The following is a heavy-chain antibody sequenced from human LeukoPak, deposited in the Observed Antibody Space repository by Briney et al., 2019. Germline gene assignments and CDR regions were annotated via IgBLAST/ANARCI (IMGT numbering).Heavy chain of an antibody. CDR3: ARHQSGSTYAY. CDR1: GGSIITYY. V-gene: IGHV4-59*08. CDR2: ISYSGNA. Sequence: SEALSLTCSVSGGSIITYYWSWIRQPPGKGLEWIGYISYSGNANYNASLETRATISVDTSKNLFSLRLSSVTAADTAVYYCARHQSGSTYAYWGQGILVTVSS. D-gene: IGHD3-3*01. J-gene: IGHJ4*02.